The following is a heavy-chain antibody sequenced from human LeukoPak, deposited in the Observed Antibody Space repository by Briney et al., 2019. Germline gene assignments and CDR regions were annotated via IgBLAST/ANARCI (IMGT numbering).Heavy chain of an antibody. J-gene: IGHJ4*02. CDR2: ISLSGLT. Sequence: SETLSLTCTVSGGSMTTSSYYWGWIRQPPGKGLEWIGEISLSGLTNYNPSLKSRVTMSLDKSKNLLSLTLTSATASDTAVYYCSRESGAFSPFGYGGEGTLVTV. D-gene: IGHD1-26*01. CDR1: GGSMTTSSYY. CDR3: SRESGAFSPFGY. V-gene: IGHV4-39*07.